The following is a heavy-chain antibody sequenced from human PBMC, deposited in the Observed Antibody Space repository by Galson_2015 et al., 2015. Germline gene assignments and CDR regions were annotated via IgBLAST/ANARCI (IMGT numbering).Heavy chain of an antibody. Sequence: SLRLSCAASGITFSDYYLTWIRQAPGKGLEWVSYISSSGTTMYYADSVKGRFTISRDNAKNSLYLQMNSLRAEDTAVYYCARDLRPRFGTAFDSWGQGTLVTVSS. CDR2: ISSSGTTM. CDR3: ARDLRPRFGTAFDS. J-gene: IGHJ4*02. CDR1: GITFSDYY. D-gene: IGHD1-7*01. V-gene: IGHV3-11*01.